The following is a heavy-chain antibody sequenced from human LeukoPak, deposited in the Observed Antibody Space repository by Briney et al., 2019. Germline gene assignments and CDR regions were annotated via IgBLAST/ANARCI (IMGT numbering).Heavy chain of an antibody. Sequence: GGSLRLSCAASGFTFSSYSMNWVRQAPGKGLEWVSGISWNSGSIGYADSVKGRFTISRDNAKNSLYLQMNSLRAEDTALYYCAKDYSYCSSTSCYFDYWGQGTLVTVSS. CDR2: ISWNSGSI. D-gene: IGHD2-2*01. CDR1: GFTFSSYS. J-gene: IGHJ4*02. V-gene: IGHV3-9*01. CDR3: AKDYSYCSSTSCYFDY.